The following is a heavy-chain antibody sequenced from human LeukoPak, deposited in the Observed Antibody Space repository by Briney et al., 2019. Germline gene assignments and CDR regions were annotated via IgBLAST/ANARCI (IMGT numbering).Heavy chain of an antibody. D-gene: IGHD6-13*01. CDR2: ISSSSYI. J-gene: IGHJ4*02. CDR1: GFTFSSYS. Sequence: GGSLRLSCAASGFTFSSYSMSWVRQAPGKGLEWVSSISSSSYIYYADSVKGRFTVSRDNAKNSLYLQMNSLRAEDTAVYYCARIIAAAGTGSYWGQGTLVTVSS. CDR3: ARIIAAAGTGSY. V-gene: IGHV3-21*01.